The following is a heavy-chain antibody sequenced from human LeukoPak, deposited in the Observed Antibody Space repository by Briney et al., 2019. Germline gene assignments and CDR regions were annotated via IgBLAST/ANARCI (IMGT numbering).Heavy chain of an antibody. D-gene: IGHD1-1*01. CDR1: GGSISSYY. Sequence: PSETLSLTCTVSGGSISSYYWSWIRQPPGKGLEWIGYIYYSGSTNYNPSLKSRVTISVDTSKNQFSLKLSSVTAADTAVYYCARGEDWKPGMGPFDYWGQGTLVTVSS. V-gene: IGHV4-59*01. J-gene: IGHJ4*02. CDR2: IYYSGST. CDR3: ARGEDWKPGMGPFDY.